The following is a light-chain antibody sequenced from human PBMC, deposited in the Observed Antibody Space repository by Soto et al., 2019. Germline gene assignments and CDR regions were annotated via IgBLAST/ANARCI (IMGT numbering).Light chain of an antibody. CDR1: QSISSW. CDR2: KAS. CDR3: QHYNTYPWT. J-gene: IGKJ1*01. Sequence: DIQMTQPPSTLSASVGDRVTITCRASQSISSWVAWYQQKPGKGPKLLIYKASHLESGVPSRFSGSGSGTEFTLTISSLQPGDFATYYCQHYNTYPWTFGHGTKVDIK. V-gene: IGKV1-5*03.